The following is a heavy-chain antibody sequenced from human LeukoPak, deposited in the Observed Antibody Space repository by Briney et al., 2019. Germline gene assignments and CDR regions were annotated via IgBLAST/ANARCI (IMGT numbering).Heavy chain of an antibody. CDR1: GYTFTSYD. CDR3: ARDSPRNARWLQFNRYSEYYFDY. D-gene: IGHD5-24*01. J-gene: IGHJ4*02. Sequence: ASVKVSCKASGYTFTSYDINWVRQATGQGLEWMGWMNPNSGNTGYAQKFQGRVTITRNTSISTAYMELSSLRSEDTAVYYCARDSPRNARWLQFNRYSEYYFDYWGQGTLVTVSS. CDR2: MNPNSGNT. V-gene: IGHV1-8*03.